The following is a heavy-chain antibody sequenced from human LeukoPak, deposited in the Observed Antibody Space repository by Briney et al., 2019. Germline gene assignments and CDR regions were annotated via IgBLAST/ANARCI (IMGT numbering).Heavy chain of an antibody. CDR1: GFTFSRCG. J-gene: IGHJ4*02. CDR2: IWNEGSYK. D-gene: IGHD1-26*01. V-gene: IGHV3-33*06. Sequence: GGSLRLSCAASGFTFSRCGMHWVRPAPGKGLEWVAVIWNEGSYKYYADSLKGRVPISRNNSKNTLYLEMKRLRAEDTAVYYCANPTRGSGSFLIEYWGQGTLVTVSS. CDR3: ANPTRGSGSFLIEY.